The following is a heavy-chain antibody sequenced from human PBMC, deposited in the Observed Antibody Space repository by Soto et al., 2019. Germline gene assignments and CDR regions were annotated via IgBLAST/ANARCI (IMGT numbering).Heavy chain of an antibody. CDR3: ARTPIAARLGAHDY. D-gene: IGHD6-6*01. J-gene: IGHJ4*02. CDR2: ISGSGGST. V-gene: IGHV3-23*01. Sequence: EVQLLESGGGLVQPGGSLRLSCSASGFTFSSYAMSWVRQAPGKGLEWVSAISGSGGSTYYADSVKGRFTISRDNSKNTLYPPVENMRAEDTAVYYWARTPIAARLGAHDYWGQGTLVTVSS. CDR1: GFTFSSYA.